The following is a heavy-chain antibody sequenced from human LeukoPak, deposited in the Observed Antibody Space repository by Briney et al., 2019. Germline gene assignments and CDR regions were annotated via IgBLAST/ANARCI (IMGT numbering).Heavy chain of an antibody. D-gene: IGHD1-26*01. CDR2: IYYSGST. Sequence: PSETLSLTCTVSGGSISSYYWSWIRQPPGKGLEWIGYIYYSGSTNYNPSLKSRVTISVDTSKNQFSLKLSSVTAADTAVYYCARRGGATGAFDIWGQGTMVTVSS. CDR3: ARRGGATGAFDI. V-gene: IGHV4-59*08. J-gene: IGHJ3*02. CDR1: GGSISSYY.